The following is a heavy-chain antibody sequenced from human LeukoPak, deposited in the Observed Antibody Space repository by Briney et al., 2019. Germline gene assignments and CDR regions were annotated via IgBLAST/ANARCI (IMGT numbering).Heavy chain of an antibody. CDR3: ARGSYCSGGSCYNY. Sequence: SQTLSLTCTVSGGSISSGGYYWSWIRQPPGKGLEWIGYIYHSGSTYYNPSLKSRVTISVDTSKNQFSLKLSSVTAADTAVYYCARGSYCSGGSCYNYWGQGTLVTVSS. CDR1: GGSISSGGYY. CDR2: IYHSGST. D-gene: IGHD2-15*01. J-gene: IGHJ4*02. V-gene: IGHV4-30-2*01.